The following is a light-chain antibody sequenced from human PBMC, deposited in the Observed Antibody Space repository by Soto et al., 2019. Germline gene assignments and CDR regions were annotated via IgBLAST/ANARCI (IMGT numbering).Light chain of an antibody. Sequence: QSALTQPASVSGSPGQSITISCTGTNSDVGNYDLVSWYQHHPGRAPKLIICEVSERPSGVSNRFSGSKSGNTASLRISGLQAEDEADYYCCSYAGDSTFVFGAGTKVTVL. V-gene: IGLV2-23*02. CDR2: EVS. CDR3: CSYAGDSTFV. J-gene: IGLJ1*01. CDR1: NSDVGNYDL.